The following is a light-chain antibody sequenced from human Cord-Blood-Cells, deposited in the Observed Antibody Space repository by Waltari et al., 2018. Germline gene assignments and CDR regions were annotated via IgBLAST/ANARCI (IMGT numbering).Light chain of an antibody. V-gene: IGLV1-51*01. J-gene: IGLJ3*02. CDR2: DNN. Sequence: QSVLTQPPSVSAAPGQKVTISCSGSSSNIGNNYVSWYQQLPGTAPKRLIYDNNKRPSGIPDRFSGSKSGTSATLGITGLQTGDEADYYCGTWDSSLSAGVFGGGTKRTVL. CDR3: GTWDSSLSAGV. CDR1: SSNIGNNY.